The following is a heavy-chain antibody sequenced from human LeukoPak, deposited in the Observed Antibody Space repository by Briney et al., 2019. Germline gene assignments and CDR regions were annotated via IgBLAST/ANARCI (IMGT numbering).Heavy chain of an antibody. Sequence: ASVKVSCKASGYTFTSYGISWVRQAPGQGLEWMGWISAYNGNTNYAQKLQGRVTMTTDTSTSTAYMELRSLRSDDTAVYYCARDKPGYSSSWYAYYFDYWGQGTLVTVSS. CDR3: ARDKPGYSSSWYAYYFDY. V-gene: IGHV1-18*01. CDR1: GYTFTSYG. D-gene: IGHD6-13*01. J-gene: IGHJ4*02. CDR2: ISAYNGNT.